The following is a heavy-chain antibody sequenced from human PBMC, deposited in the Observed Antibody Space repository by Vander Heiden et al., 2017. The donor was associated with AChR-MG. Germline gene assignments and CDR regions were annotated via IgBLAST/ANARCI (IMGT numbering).Heavy chain of an antibody. CDR1: GFTFDDYA. D-gene: IGHD2-2*02. V-gene: IGHV3-9*01. Sequence: EVQLVESGGGLVQPGRSLRLSCAASGFTFDDYAMHWVRQAPGKGLEWVSGISWNSGSIGYADSVKGRFTISRDNAKNSLYLQMNSLRAEDTALYYCVSSSLGYCSSTSCYTGPYYFDYWGQGTLVTVSS. J-gene: IGHJ4*02. CDR2: ISWNSGSI. CDR3: VSSSLGYCSSTSCYTGPYYFDY.